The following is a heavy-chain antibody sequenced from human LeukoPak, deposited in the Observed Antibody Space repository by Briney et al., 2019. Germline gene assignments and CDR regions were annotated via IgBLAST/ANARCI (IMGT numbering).Heavy chain of an antibody. D-gene: IGHD3-22*01. Sequence: ASVKVSCKAPGYTFTCYYMHWVRQAPGQGLEWMGWINPNSGGTNYAQKFQGRVTMTRDTSISTAYMELSRLRSDDTAVYYCARVDLSYYYDSSGYYGAYFDYWGQGTLVTVSS. CDR1: GYTFTCYY. CDR2: INPNSGGT. CDR3: ARVDLSYYYDSSGYYGAYFDY. V-gene: IGHV1-2*02. J-gene: IGHJ4*02.